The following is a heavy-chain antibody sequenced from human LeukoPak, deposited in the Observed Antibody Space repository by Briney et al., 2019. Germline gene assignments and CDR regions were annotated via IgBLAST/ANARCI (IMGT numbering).Heavy chain of an antibody. D-gene: IGHD5-18*01. J-gene: IGHJ4*02. CDR2: IYSGGST. CDR3: ASLGYTFGYYSDY. Sequence: PGGSLRLSCAASGFTVSSNYMNWVRQAPGKGLEWVSVIYSGGSTYYADSVKGRFTISRDISENTVYLQMNSPRAEDTAVYYCASLGYTFGYYSDYWGQGILVTVSS. CDR1: GFTVSSNY. V-gene: IGHV3-53*01.